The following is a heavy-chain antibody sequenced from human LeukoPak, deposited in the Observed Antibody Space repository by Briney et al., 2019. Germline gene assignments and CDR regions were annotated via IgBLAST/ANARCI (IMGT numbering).Heavy chain of an antibody. CDR3: AGTYYYDSSGSYYFDY. V-gene: IGHV1-69*04. Sequence: SVKVSCKASGGTFSSYAISWVRQAPGQGLEWMGRIIPIFGIANYAQKFQGRVTITADKSTSTAYMELSSLRSGDTAVYYCAGTYYYDSSGSYYFDYWGQGTLVAVSS. D-gene: IGHD3-22*01. CDR1: GGTFSSYA. J-gene: IGHJ4*02. CDR2: IIPIFGIA.